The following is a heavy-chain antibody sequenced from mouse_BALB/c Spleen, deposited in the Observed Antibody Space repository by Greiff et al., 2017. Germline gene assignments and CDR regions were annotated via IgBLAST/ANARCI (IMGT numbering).Heavy chain of an antibody. CDR2: ISSGGST. J-gene: IGHJ4*01. CDR1: GFTFSSYA. Sequence: EVKLMESGGGLVKPGGSLKLSCAASGFTFSSYAMSWVRQTPEKRLEWVASISSGGSTYYPDSVKGRFTISRDNARNILYLQMSSLRSEDTAMYYCARVRYDGAMDYWGQGTSVTVSS. V-gene: IGHV5-6-5*01. CDR3: ARVRYDGAMDY. D-gene: IGHD2-14*01.